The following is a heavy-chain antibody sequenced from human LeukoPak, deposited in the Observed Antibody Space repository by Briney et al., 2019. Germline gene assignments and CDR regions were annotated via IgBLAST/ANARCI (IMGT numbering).Heavy chain of an antibody. Sequence: SETLSLTCIVSGGSISSYYWSWIRQPPGKGLEWIGYIYYSGSTNYNPSLKSRVTISVDTSKNQFSLKLSSVTAADTAVYYCVRRTTMGSAFDYWGQGTLVTVSS. D-gene: IGHD5-18*01. CDR1: GGSISSYY. CDR2: IYYSGST. J-gene: IGHJ4*02. V-gene: IGHV4-59*08. CDR3: VRRTTMGSAFDY.